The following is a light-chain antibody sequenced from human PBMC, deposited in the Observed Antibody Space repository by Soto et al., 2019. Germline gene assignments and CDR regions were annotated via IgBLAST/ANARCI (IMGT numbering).Light chain of an antibody. J-gene: IGKJ2*01. CDR2: GAS. CDR3: QQYGGSPPYT. Sequence: VLTQSPGTLSLSPGERATISCRASQTISSSYLAWYQHKPGQAPRLLIYGASSRATGIPHRFSGSGSGTDFTLTISRLEPEDCGVYYGQQYGGSPPYTFGQGTRLEIK. CDR1: QTISSSY. V-gene: IGKV3-20*01.